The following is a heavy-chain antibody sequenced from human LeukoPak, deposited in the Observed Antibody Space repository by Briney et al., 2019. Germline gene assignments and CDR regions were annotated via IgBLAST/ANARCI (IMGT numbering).Heavy chain of an antibody. CDR1: GGSISSSSYY. V-gene: IGHV4-39*07. CDR3: AKYDSSGPKDAFDI. J-gene: IGHJ3*02. D-gene: IGHD3-22*01. CDR2: IYYSGST. Sequence: PSETLSLTCTVSGGSISSSSYYWGWIRQPPGKGLEWIGSIYYSGSTYYNPSLKSRVTISVDTSKNQFSLKLSSVTAADTAVYYCAKYDSSGPKDAFDIWGQGTMVTVSS.